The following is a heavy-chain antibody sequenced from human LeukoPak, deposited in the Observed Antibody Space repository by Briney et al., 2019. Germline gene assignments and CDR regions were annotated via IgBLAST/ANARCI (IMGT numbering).Heavy chain of an antibody. V-gene: IGHV3-15*01. CDR2: IKSKTDGGTT. CDR1: GFTFNSAW. CDR3: TTEGYCSGGDCYSYDN. D-gene: IGHD2-15*01. J-gene: IGHJ4*02. Sequence: GGSLRLSCTASGFTFNSAWLTWVRQGPGKGLEWAARIKSKTDGGTTDYAAPVKGRFTISRDDSKSKLYLQMNSLKIEDTAVYYCTTEGYCSGGDCYSYDNWGQGTLVTVSS.